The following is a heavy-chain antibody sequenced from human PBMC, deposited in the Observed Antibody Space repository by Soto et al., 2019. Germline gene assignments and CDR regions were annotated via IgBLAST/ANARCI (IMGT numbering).Heavy chain of an antibody. V-gene: IGHV3-23*01. Sequence: EVQLMESGGGLALPGGSLRLSCAASGFTFSSYTMTWVRQAPGKGLEWVAAISGNGHTAYYADSGKGRITISRDDSKTTLYLQLGSLRPEDTAVYHCAKDYGDSDSAPPYGMGVWGQGTTVTVSS. D-gene: IGHD3-10*01. CDR1: GFTFSSYT. J-gene: IGHJ6*01. CDR2: ISGNGHTA. CDR3: AKDYGDSDSAPPYGMGV.